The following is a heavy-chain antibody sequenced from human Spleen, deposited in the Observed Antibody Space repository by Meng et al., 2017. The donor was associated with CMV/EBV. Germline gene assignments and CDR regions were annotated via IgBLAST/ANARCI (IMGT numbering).Heavy chain of an antibody. CDR1: GFTFSDYY. Sequence: GQVLGLGAGLVQAGVSLILSCAAFGFTFSDYYLSWSRQAPGKGLEWVSYISSSSSYTNYAASVKGRFTISRDNAKTSWYLQMNSLRAEDTAVYYCARVATLWGQGTLVTVSS. V-gene: IGHV3-11*03. J-gene: IGHJ4*02. CDR3: ARVATL. CDR2: ISSSSSYT. D-gene: IGHD4-23*01.